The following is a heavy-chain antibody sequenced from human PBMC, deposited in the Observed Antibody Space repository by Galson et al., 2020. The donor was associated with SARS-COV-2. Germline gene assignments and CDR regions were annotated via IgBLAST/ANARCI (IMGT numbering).Heavy chain of an antibody. Sequence: GESLKISCSASGFTFSSYAMHWVRQAPGKGLEWVAVISYDGSNKNYADSVKGRFTISRDNSKNTLYLQMNSLRAEDTAVYYCAREGQLAEGGVDYWGQGTLVTVSS. V-gene: IGHV3-30*04. CDR1: GFTFSSYA. CDR3: AREGQLAEGGVDY. D-gene: IGHD1-1*01. J-gene: IGHJ4*02. CDR2: ISYDGSNK.